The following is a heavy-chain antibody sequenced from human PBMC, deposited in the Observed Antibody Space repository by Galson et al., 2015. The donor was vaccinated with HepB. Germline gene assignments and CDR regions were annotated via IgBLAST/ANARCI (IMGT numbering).Heavy chain of an antibody. Sequence: SVKVSCKASGYTFNGYSMHWVRWAPGQGLEWMGWINPNSGGTTYAQKFQGWVTMTRDTSISTACMDLSRLTSDDTAIYYCARHGLGNGALDTWGQGTLVTVSS. CDR2: INPNSGGT. V-gene: IGHV1-2*04. CDR3: ARHGLGNGALDT. J-gene: IGHJ3*02. D-gene: IGHD6-19*01. CDR1: GYTFNGYS.